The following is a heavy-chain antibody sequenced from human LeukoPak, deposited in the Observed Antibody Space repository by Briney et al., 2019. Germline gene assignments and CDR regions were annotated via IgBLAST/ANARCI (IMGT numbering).Heavy chain of an antibody. J-gene: IGHJ3*02. CDR3: ARQDSSTATDAFDI. CDR1: GGSFSGYY. V-gene: IGHV4-34*01. Sequence: TSETLSLTCAVYGGSFSGYYWSWIRQPPGKGLEWIGEINHSGSTNYNPSLKSRVTISVDTSKNQFSLKLSSVTAVDTAVYYCARQDSSTATDAFDIWGQGTMVTVSS. CDR2: INHSGST. D-gene: IGHD3-22*01.